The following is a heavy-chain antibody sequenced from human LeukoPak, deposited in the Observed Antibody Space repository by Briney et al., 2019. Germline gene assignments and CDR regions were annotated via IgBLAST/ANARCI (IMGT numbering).Heavy chain of an antibody. D-gene: IGHD6-13*01. CDR1: GGSISSYF. J-gene: IGHJ4*02. Sequence: SETLSLTCTVSGGSISSYFWSWIRQPAGKGLEWVGRIFSSGSTSYNPSLKSRITMSKDTSKNQFSLKLSSVTAADTAVYYCARMGLAAAAADYWGQGTLVTVLS. V-gene: IGHV4-4*07. CDR2: IFSSGST. CDR3: ARMGLAAAAADY.